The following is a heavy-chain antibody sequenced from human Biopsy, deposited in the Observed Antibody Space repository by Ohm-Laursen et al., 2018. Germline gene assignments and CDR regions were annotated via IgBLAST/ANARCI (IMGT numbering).Heavy chain of an antibody. V-gene: IGHV4-34*08. J-gene: IGHJ4*02. Sequence: SETLSLTCAVFGKTFSDYQWSWIRQPPRKGLEWIGQINQAGTTNYNPSLKSRVSISADASKYEFSLRLTSVTAADTAVYLCGNEVHGRDYWGLGAQVTASS. CDR1: GKTFSDYQ. CDR3: GNEVHGRDY. D-gene: IGHD2-15*01. CDR2: INQAGTT.